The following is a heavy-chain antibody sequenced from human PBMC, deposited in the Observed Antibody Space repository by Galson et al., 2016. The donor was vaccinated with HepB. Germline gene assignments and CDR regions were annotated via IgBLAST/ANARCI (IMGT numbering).Heavy chain of an antibody. D-gene: IGHD6-19*01. J-gene: IGHJ2*01. V-gene: IGHV3-53*01. CDR2: SYGDGRT. Sequence: SLRLSCAAYGLPVSNDYMSWVRQAPGKGLKWVSVSYGDGRTYYAESVKGRFTISRDTSKNTVFLQMNSLRGEDTAVYYCARGVYSSGWYLRWYFDLWGRGTLVTVSS. CDR3: ARGVYSSGWYLRWYFDL. CDR1: GLPVSNDY.